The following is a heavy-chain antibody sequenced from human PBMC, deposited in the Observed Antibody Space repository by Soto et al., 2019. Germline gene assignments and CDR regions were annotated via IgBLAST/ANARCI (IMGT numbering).Heavy chain of an antibody. Sequence: ASVKVSCKASGYTFTGYYMHWVRQAPGQGLEWMGWINPNSGGTNYAQKFQGWVTMTRDTSISTAYMELSRLRSDDTAVYYCARGVVPAAMSYYYYYMDFWGKGIMVTVSS. CDR3: ARGVVPAAMSYYYYYMDF. CDR2: INPNSGGT. D-gene: IGHD2-2*01. V-gene: IGHV1-2*04. J-gene: IGHJ6*03. CDR1: GYTFTGYY.